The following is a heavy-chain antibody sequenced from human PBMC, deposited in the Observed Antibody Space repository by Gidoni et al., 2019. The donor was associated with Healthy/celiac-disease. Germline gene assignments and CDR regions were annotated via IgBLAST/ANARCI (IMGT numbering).Heavy chain of an antibody. Sequence: SSYGMHWVRQAPGKGLEWVAVISYDGSNKYYADSVKGRGTISRDNSKNTLYLQMNSLRAEDTTVYYCAKQALAHYNWNCPFDYWGQGTLVTVSS. D-gene: IGHD1-7*01. V-gene: IGHV3-30*18. J-gene: IGHJ4*02. CDR2: ISYDGSNK. CDR3: AKQALAHYNWNCPFDY. CDR1: SSYG.